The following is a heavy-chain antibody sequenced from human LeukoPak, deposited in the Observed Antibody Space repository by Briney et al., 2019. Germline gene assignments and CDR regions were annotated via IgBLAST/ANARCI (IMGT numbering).Heavy chain of an antibody. CDR3: ARSDYYYYGKDV. V-gene: IGHV4-59*08. Sequence: PSETLSLTCTVSGGSISSYYWSWIRQPPGKGLEWIGYIYHSGSTNYNPSLKSRVTISVDTSKNQFSLNLTSVTAADTAVYYCARSDYYYYGKDVWGQGTTVTVSS. CDR2: IYHSGST. J-gene: IGHJ6*02. CDR1: GGSISSYY.